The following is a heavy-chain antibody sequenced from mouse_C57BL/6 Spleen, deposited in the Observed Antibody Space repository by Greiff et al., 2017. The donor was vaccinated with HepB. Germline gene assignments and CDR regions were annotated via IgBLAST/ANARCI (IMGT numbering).Heavy chain of an antibody. J-gene: IGHJ3*01. Sequence: QVQLQQSGPELVKPGASVKISCKASGYSFTSYYIHWVKQRPGQGLEWIGWIYPGSGNTKYNEKFKGKATLTADTSTSTAYMQLSSLTSEDSAVYYGARELSPAWFAYWGQGTLVTVSA. V-gene: IGHV1-66*01. CDR1: GYSFTSYY. D-gene: IGHD3-2*02. CDR2: IYPGSGNT. CDR3: ARELSPAWFAY.